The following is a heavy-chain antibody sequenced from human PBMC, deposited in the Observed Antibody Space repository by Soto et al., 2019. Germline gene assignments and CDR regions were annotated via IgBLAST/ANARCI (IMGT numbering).Heavy chain of an antibody. D-gene: IGHD1-26*01. CDR3: ASPTLSSSGMDV. CDR1: GYSLTSYW. CDR2: IYPGDSDT. Sequence: EFVKISFKGSGYSLTSYWIGWVRQIPGKGLEWMGIIYPGDSDTRYSPSFQGQVTISADKSISTAYLQWSSLKASDTAMYYCASPTLSSSGMDVWGQGTTVTVSS. J-gene: IGHJ6*02. V-gene: IGHV5-51*01.